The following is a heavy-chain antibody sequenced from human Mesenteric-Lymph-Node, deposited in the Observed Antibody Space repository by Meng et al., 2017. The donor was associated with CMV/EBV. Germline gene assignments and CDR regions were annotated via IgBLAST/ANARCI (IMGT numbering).Heavy chain of an antibody. CDR3: ARHQRWLKSEGGFNY. J-gene: IGHJ4*02. V-gene: IGHV4-34*01. CDR1: GGSFSGYY. D-gene: IGHD4-23*01. Sequence: VPPQQWGAGLLKPSETLSLTCSVYGGSFSGYYWSWIRQPPGKGLEWIGEINHSGSTNYNPSLKSRVTISVDTSKNQFSLKLSSVTAADTAVYYCARHQRWLKSEGGFNYWGQGTLVTVSS. CDR2: INHSGST.